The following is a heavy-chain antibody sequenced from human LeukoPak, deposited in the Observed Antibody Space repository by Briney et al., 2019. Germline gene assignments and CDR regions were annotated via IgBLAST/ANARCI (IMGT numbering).Heavy chain of an antibody. Sequence: PGESLKISCKGSGYSFKSYWIGWVRQMPGKGLECMGIIYPGDSDTRYSPSFQGQVTISADKSISTAYLQWSSLQASDTAMYYCARRALLSGDYVGVDYWGQGTLVTVSS. CDR2: IYPGDSDT. J-gene: IGHJ4*02. CDR1: GYSFKSYW. V-gene: IGHV5-51*01. CDR3: ARRALLSGDYVGVDY. D-gene: IGHD4-17*01.